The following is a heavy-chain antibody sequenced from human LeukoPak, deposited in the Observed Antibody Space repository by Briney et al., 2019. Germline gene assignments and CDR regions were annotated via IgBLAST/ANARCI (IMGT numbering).Heavy chain of an antibody. CDR3: ARPYSISWELDS. J-gene: IGHJ5*01. D-gene: IGHD6-13*01. CDR1: GFNFGAYW. V-gene: IGHV3-7*01. CDR2: IKQDESEK. Sequence: GGSLRLSCASSGFNFGAYWMSWVRQAPGKGLEWVATIKQDESEKYYVDSVKGRFTISRDNAKNSLYLQMNSLRAEDTAVYYCARPYSISWELDSWGQGTLVTVSS.